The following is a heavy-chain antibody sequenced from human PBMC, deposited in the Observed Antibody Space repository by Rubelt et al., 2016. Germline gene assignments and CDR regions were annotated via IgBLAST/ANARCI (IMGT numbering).Heavy chain of an antibody. CDR1: SYS. Sequence: SYSMNWVRQAPGKGLEWVSYISSSSSTIYYADSAKGRFTISRDNAKNSLYLQMNSLRAEDTAVYYCARENYYYDSSGYLDWGQGTLVTVSS. D-gene: IGHD3-22*01. J-gene: IGHJ4*02. CDR2: ISSSSSTI. V-gene: IGHV3-48*01. CDR3: ARENYYYDSSGYLD.